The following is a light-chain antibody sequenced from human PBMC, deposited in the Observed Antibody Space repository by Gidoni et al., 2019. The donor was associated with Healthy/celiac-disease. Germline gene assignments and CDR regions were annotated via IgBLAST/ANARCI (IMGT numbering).Light chain of an antibody. CDR3: MQALQTPPT. CDR1: HSLLHSNGYNY. V-gene: IGKV2-28*01. CDR2: LGS. J-gene: IGKJ1*01. Sequence: DIVMTQSPLSLPVTPGEPASISCRSSHSLLHSNGYNYLDWYLQKPGQSPQLLIYLGSNRASGVPDRFSGSGSGTDFTLKISRVEAEDVGVYYCMQALQTPPTFXQXTKVEIK.